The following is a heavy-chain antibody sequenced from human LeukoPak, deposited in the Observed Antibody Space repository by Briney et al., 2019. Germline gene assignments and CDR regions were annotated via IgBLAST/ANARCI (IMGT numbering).Heavy chain of an antibody. D-gene: IGHD5-12*01. CDR3: AKQAGRGYDSLFDY. V-gene: IGHV3-23*01. CDR1: GFTFSSYS. J-gene: IGHJ4*02. CDR2: ISGSGGST. Sequence: GGSLRLSCAASGFTFSSYSMNWVRQAPGKGLEWVSAISGSGGSTYYADSVKGRFTISRDNSKNTLYLQMNSLRAEDTAVYYCAKQAGRGYDSLFDYWGQGTLVTVSS.